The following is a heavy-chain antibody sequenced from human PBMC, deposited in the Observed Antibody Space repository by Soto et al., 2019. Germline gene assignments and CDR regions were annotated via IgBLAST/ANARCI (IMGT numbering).Heavy chain of an antibody. Sequence: EVQLVESGGGLVKPGGSLRLSCAASGFTFSSYSMDWVSQAPGKRLEWVSSISSSSSYIYYADSVKGRFTISRDNAKNSLYLQMNSLRAEDTAVYYCARDVVVVPAAIHWFDPWGQGTLVTVSS. J-gene: IGHJ5*02. V-gene: IGHV3-21*01. D-gene: IGHD2-2*01. CDR3: ARDVVVVPAAIHWFDP. CDR2: ISSSSSYI. CDR1: GFTFSSYS.